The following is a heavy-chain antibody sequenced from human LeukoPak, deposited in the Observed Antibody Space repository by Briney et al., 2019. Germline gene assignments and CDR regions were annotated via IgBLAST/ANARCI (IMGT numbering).Heavy chain of an antibody. D-gene: IGHD4-23*01. CDR1: GFTFSSYA. V-gene: IGHV3-23*01. J-gene: IGHJ4*02. CDR3: AKVLRYGGKSGRGLGDY. Sequence: GGSLRLSCAASGFTFSSYAMSWVRQAPGKGLEWVSAISGSGGSTYYADSVKGRFTISRDNSKNTLYLQMNSLRAEDTAVYYCAKVLRYGGKSGRGLGDYWGQGTLVTVSS. CDR2: ISGSGGST.